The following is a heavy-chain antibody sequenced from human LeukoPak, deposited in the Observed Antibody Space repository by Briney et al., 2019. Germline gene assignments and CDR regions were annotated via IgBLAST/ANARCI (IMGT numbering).Heavy chain of an antibody. CDR3: AKDFRIGYSAHFDY. Sequence: GGSLRLSCVGSGFTFRSHAMSWVRQAPEKGLEFVSGIYENGGTTYYADSVKGWFSISRDNSKNTLYLQMDSLRGEDTAVYYCAKDFRIGYSAHFDYWGQGALVTVSS. V-gene: IGHV3-23*01. CDR1: GFTFRSHA. D-gene: IGHD2-21*01. CDR2: IYENGGTT. J-gene: IGHJ4*02.